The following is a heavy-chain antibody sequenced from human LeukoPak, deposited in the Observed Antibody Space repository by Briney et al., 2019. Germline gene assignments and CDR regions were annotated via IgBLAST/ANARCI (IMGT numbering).Heavy chain of an antibody. CDR1: GFTFSNFG. CDR3: ARPLKQNTVTTKGRDDAFDI. Sequence: GGSLRLSCAASGFTFSNFGMHWVRQAPGKGLEWVAFIRFDGTSEFYADSVKARFTISRDNSKNTLYLQMNSLRAEDTAVYYCARPLKQNTVTTKGRDDAFDIWGQGTMVTVSS. CDR2: IRFDGTSE. D-gene: IGHD4-17*01. V-gene: IGHV3-30*02. J-gene: IGHJ3*02.